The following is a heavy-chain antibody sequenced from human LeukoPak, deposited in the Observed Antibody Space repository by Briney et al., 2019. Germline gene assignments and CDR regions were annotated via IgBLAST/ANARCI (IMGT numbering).Heavy chain of an antibody. D-gene: IGHD3-10*01. CDR2: IYSGGST. J-gene: IGHJ4*02. CDR3: AVDNGSGSYFDY. CDR1: GFTVSSNY. V-gene: IGHV3-53*01. Sequence: GGSLRLSCAASGFTVSSNYMSWVRQAPGKGLEWVSVIYSGGSTYYADSVKGRFTISRDNSKNTLYLQVNSLRAEDTAVYYCAVDNGSGSYFDYWGQGTLVTVSS.